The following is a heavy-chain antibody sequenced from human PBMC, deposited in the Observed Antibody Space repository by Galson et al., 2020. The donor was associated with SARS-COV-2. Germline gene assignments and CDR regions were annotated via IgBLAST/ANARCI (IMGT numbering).Heavy chain of an antibody. V-gene: IGHV1-24*01. CDR2: FDPEDGET. CDR3: ATDQGYDSSGYYKGRWFDP. J-gene: IGHJ5*02. Sequence: ASVKVSCKVSGYTLTELSMHWVRQAPGKGLEWMGGFDPEDGETIYAQKFQGRVTMTEDTSTDTAYMELSSLRSEDTAVYYCATDQGYDSSGYYKGRWFDPWGQGTLVTVSS. CDR1: GYTLTELS. D-gene: IGHD3-22*01.